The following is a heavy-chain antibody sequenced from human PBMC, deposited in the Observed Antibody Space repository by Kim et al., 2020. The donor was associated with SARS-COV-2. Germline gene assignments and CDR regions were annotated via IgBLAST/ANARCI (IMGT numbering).Heavy chain of an antibody. Sequence: GGSLRLSCAASGFTFSNYGMHWVRQAPGKGLEWVAVVSYDGGNKYYADSVKGRFTISRDNSKNTLYLQMNSLRAEDTAVYYCSKQFGGSGRTALGKEVDYWGQGTLVTVSS. CDR3: SKQFGGSGRTALGKEVDY. V-gene: IGHV3-30*18. J-gene: IGHJ4*02. CDR2: VSYDGGNK. CDR1: GFTFSNYG. D-gene: IGHD5-18*01.